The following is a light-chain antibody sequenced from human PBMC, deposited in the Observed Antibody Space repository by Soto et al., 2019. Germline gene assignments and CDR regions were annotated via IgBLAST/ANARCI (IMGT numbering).Light chain of an antibody. Sequence: QSVLTQPPSVSGAPGQRVTISCTGSSSNIGAGYDVHWYQQLPGTAPKLLIYGNSNRPSGVPDRFSGSKSGTSDSLAITGLQAEDEADYYCQSYASSLSGVVFGGGTKLTVL. CDR1: SSNIGAGYD. CDR2: GNS. CDR3: QSYASSLSGVV. V-gene: IGLV1-40*01. J-gene: IGLJ2*01.